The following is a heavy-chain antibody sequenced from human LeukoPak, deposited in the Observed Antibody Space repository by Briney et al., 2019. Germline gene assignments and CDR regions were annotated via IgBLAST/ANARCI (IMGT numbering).Heavy chain of an antibody. Sequence: ASVKVSCKASGYIFTSYDINWGRQATGQGLEWMGWTNPISGYTGSAQKFQGRVTMTRNTSISTAYLELSSLRSDDTAVYYSSRGTRLYSSSWSSLPFDIWGQGTMVTVSS. D-gene: IGHD6-13*01. CDR3: SRGTRLYSSSWSSLPFDI. J-gene: IGHJ3*02. V-gene: IGHV1-8*01. CDR1: GYIFTSYD. CDR2: TNPISGYT.